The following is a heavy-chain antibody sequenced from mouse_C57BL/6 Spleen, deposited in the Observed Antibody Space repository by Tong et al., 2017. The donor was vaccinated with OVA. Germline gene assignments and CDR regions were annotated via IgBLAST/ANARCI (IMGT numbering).Heavy chain of an antibody. CDR2: IYPGNSDT. J-gene: IGHJ2*01. D-gene: IGHD2-14*01. CDR1: GYSFTSYW. V-gene: IGHV1-5*01. Sequence: EVQLQQSGTVLARPGASVKMSCKASGYSFTSYWMHWVKQRPGQGLEWIGAIYPGNSDTSYNQKFKGKAKLTAVTSASTAYMELSSLTNEDSAVYYCTRKGAIGTWFAYWGQGTTLTVSS. CDR3: TRKGAIGTWFAY.